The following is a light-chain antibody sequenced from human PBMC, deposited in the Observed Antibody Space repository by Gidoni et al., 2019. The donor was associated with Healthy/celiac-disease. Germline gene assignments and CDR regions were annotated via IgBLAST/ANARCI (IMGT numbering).Light chain of an antibody. J-gene: IGKJ2*01. CDR3: QQSYSTPPA. CDR2: AAS. V-gene: IGKV1-39*01. Sequence: DIQMTQSPSSLSAYVGDRVTITCRASQSISSYLNWYQQKPGKAPKLLIYAASSLQSGVPSRFSGSGSGTDFTLTISSLQPEDFATYYCQQSYSTPPAFXXXTKLEIK. CDR1: QSISSY.